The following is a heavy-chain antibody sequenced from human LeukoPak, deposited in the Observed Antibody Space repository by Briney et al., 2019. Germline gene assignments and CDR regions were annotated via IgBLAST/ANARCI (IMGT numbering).Heavy chain of an antibody. D-gene: IGHD1-26*01. CDR1: GFTFSSYA. CDR3: ARTFLSGSPSGMDV. J-gene: IGHJ6*02. CDR2: IYGGGST. V-gene: IGHV3-53*01. Sequence: GGSLRLSCAASGFTFSSYAMSWVRQAPGKGLEWGSVIYGGGSTFYAASVKGRFTISRDNSRSTLYLQMNSLRADDTAVYYCARTFLSGSPSGMDVWGQGTTVTVSS.